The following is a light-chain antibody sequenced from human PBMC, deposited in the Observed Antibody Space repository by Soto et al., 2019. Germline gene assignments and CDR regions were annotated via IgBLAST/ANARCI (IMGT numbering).Light chain of an antibody. V-gene: IGKV1-5*01. J-gene: IGKJ1*01. CDR1: QSIRHY. Sequence: DIQMTHSPPTLSASVGDRVTITCRASQSIRHYLAWYQQMPGKAPKLLIYGASTLQSGVPSRFSGSGSGTEFTLTISSLQPDDFGTYFCQHHNSYSQTFGQGTKVEIK. CDR3: QHHNSYSQT. CDR2: GAS.